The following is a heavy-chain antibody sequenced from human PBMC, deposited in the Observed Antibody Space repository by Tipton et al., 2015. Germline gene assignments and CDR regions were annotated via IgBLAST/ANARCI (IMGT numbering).Heavy chain of an antibody. CDR3: ARVPYRGGVIDP. CDR2: IYYSGST. V-gene: IGHV4-59*02. D-gene: IGHD1-26*01. Sequence: TLSLTCTVSGDSVTYYYWSWIRQTPGKGLEWIGYIYYSGSTTYNSSLKSRVTLSIDTSKNQFSLKLSSVTAADTAVYYCARVPYRGGVIDPWGQGILVTVSS. CDR1: GDSVTYYY. J-gene: IGHJ5*02.